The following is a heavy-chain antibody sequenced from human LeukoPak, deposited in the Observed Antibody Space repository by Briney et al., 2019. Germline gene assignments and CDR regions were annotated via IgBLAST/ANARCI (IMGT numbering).Heavy chain of an antibody. CDR1: GYTFTGYY. J-gene: IGHJ4*02. D-gene: IGHD3-10*01. CDR3: ARGLPLSGSFDY. Sequence: VSVKVSCRASGYTFTGYYMHWVRQAPGQGLEWMGWINPNSGGTNYAQKFQGRVTMTRDTSISTAYMELSRLRSDDTAVYYCARGLPLSGSFDYWGQGTLVTVSS. V-gene: IGHV1-2*02. CDR2: INPNSGGT.